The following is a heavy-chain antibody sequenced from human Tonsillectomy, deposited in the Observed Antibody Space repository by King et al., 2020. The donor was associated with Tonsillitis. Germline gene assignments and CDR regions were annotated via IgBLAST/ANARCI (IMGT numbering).Heavy chain of an antibody. CDR3: WSRYDSGGGPFDY. D-gene: IGHD3-22*01. CDR1: GLTFSSYG. V-gene: IGHV3-30*03. CDR2: ILRDGSTK. J-gene: IGHJ4*02. Sequence: VQLVESGGGVVQPGGSLRLSCAVSGLTFSSYGMHWVRQAPGKGLEWVALILRDGSTKFYAESVEGRFTISRDNSKNTLYLQMDSLRGEDTAVYYCWSRYDSGGGPFDYWGQGTLVTVSS.